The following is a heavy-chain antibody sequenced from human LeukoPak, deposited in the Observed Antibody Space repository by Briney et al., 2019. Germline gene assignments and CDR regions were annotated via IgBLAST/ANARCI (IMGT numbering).Heavy chain of an antibody. CDR2: INPSSGST. V-gene: IGHV1-46*01. J-gene: IGHJ4*02. D-gene: IGHD3-10*01. CDR1: GYTFTNYY. CDR3: ARGGSGSHYSPFDY. Sequence: GASVKVSCTASGYTFTNYYIHWVREAPGQGLEWMGIINPSSGSTGYAQKFQDRVTMTRDTSTSTLYLELSSLWSEDTAVYYCARGGSGSHYSPFDYWGQGTLVTVSS.